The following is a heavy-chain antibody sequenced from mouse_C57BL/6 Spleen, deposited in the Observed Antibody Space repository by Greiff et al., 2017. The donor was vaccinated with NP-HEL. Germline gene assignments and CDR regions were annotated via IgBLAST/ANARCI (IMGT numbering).Heavy chain of an antibody. J-gene: IGHJ3*01. CDR2: IRNKANNHAT. V-gene: IGHV6-6*01. D-gene: IGHD2-5*01. CDR1: GFTFSDAW. Sequence: EVKVEESGGGLVQPGGSMKLSCAASGFTFSDAWMDWVRQSPEKGLEWVAEIRNKANNHATYYAESVKGRFTISRDDSKSSVYLQMNSLRAEDTGIYYCTRRHSNYVESFAYWGQGTLVTVSA. CDR3: TRRHSNYVESFAY.